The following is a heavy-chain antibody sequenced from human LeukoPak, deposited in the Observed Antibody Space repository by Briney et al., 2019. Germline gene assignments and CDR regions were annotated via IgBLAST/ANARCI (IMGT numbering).Heavy chain of an antibody. V-gene: IGHV3-30*02. Sequence: PGGSLRLSCAASGFTFSSYGMHWVRQAPGKGLEWVAFIRYDGSNKYYADSVKGRFTISRDNSKNTLYLQMNSLRAEDTAVYYCAKDHSSYDFWSGTYFDYWGQGTLVTVSS. CDR2: IRYDGSNK. J-gene: IGHJ4*02. D-gene: IGHD3-3*01. CDR1: GFTFSSYG. CDR3: AKDHSSYDFWSGTYFDY.